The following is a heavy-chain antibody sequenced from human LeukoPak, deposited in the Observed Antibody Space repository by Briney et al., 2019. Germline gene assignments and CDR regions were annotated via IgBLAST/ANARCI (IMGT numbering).Heavy chain of an antibody. J-gene: IGHJ4*02. V-gene: IGHV4-4*02. Sequence: DPSETLSLTCVVSGGSINNNKWWSWVRQPPGKGLEWIGDIYYSGSIKYNPSLKSRVTMSVDTSKNQFSLKLSSVTAADTAIYYCARENPSGYYNRPIDYWGQGTLVTVSS. CDR2: IYYSGSI. D-gene: IGHD3-22*01. CDR1: GGSINNNKW. CDR3: ARENPSGYYNRPIDY.